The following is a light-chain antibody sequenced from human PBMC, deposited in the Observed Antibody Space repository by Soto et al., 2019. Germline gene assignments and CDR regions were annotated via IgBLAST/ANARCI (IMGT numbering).Light chain of an antibody. Sequence: QSVLTQPPSVSAAPGQMVTVSCSGSSSNIGNNYVSWYQQLPGTAPKLLIYDNNKRPSGIPDRFSGSKSGTSATLGITGLQTGDEADYYCGTWDSSLGAVVFGGGTKLT. CDR1: SSNIGNNY. J-gene: IGLJ2*01. V-gene: IGLV1-51*01. CDR3: GTWDSSLGAVV. CDR2: DNN.